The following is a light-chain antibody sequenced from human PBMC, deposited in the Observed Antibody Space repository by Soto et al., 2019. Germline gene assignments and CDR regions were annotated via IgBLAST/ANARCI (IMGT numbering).Light chain of an antibody. Sequence: DIQLTQSPSSLSASVGDRVTITCRASQSISSWLAWYQQKPGKAPKLLIYDAYSLESGVPSSFSGSGSGTEFTLTISSLQPDDFATYYCQQYNSYSWTFRQGTKGDIK. J-gene: IGKJ1*01. CDR3: QQYNSYSWT. CDR2: DAY. CDR1: QSISSW. V-gene: IGKV1-5*01.